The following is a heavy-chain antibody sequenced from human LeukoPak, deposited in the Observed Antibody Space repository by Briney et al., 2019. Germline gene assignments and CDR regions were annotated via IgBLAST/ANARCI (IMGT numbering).Heavy chain of an antibody. CDR3: AKVPRELLAEYFDY. J-gene: IGHJ4*02. Sequence: GGSLRLSCAASGFTFSSYAMSWVRQAPGKGLEWVSAISGSGGSTYYADSVKGRFTISRDNSKNTLYLQMDSLRAEDTAVYYCAKVPRELLAEYFDYWGRGTLVTVSS. V-gene: IGHV3-23*01. D-gene: IGHD1-26*01. CDR1: GFTFSSYA. CDR2: ISGSGGST.